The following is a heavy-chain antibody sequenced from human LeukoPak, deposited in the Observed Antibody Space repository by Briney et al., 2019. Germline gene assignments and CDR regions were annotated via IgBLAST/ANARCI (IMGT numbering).Heavy chain of an antibody. CDR1: GFTVSTTY. CDR3: AREATYSSGWYYFDY. D-gene: IGHD6-19*01. J-gene: IGHJ4*02. CDR2: IYSGGTT. Sequence: GGSLRLSCAASGFTVSTTYMSWVRQAPGKGLEWVSVIYSGGTTYYADSVEGRFTISGDNSKNTLYLQMNSLRAEDTAVYYCAREATYSSGWYYFDYWGQGTLVTVSS. V-gene: IGHV3-53*01.